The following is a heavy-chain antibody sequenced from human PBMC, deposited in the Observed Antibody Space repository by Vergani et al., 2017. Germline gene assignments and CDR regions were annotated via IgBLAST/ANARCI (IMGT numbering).Heavy chain of an antibody. V-gene: IGHV4-31*03. CDR1: GGSISSGGYY. CDR3: ARDARLGYGDYGGVFDY. J-gene: IGHJ4*02. Sequence: QVQLQESGPGLVKPSQTLSLTCTVSGGSISSGGYYWSWIRQHPGKGLEWIGYIYYSGSTYYNPSLKSRVTISVDTAKNQFSLKLSSGTAADTAVYYCARDARLGYGDYGGVFDYWGQGTLVTVSS. CDR2: IYYSGST. D-gene: IGHD4-17*01.